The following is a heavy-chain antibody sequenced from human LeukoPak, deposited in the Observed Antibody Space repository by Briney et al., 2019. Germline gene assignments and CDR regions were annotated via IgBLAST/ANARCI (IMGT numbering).Heavy chain of an antibody. V-gene: IGHV4-39*01. J-gene: IGHJ4*02. D-gene: IGHD2-2*01. CDR1: GGSISSSSYY. CDR3: ARLAGCSSTSCYGSGFDY. CDR2: IYYSGST. Sequence: SETLSLTCTVSGGSISSSSYYWGWIRQPPGKGLEWIGSIYYSGSTYYNPSLKSRVTISVDTSKNQFSLKLGSVTAADTAVYYCARLAGCSSTSCYGSGFDYWGQGTLVTVSS.